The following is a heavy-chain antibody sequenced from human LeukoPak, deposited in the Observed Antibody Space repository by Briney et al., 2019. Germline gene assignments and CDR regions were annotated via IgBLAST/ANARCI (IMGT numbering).Heavy chain of an antibody. CDR3: ARAHRTNNWFDP. V-gene: IGHV1-2*02. D-gene: IGHD1-1*01. CDR1: GYTFTGYY. Sequence: ASVKVSCKASGYTFTGYYMHWVRQAPGQGLEWMGWINPNSGGTNYAQKFQGRVTMTRDTSISTAYMGLSRLRSDDTAVYYCARAHRTNNWFDPWGQGTLVTVSS. J-gene: IGHJ5*02. CDR2: INPNSGGT.